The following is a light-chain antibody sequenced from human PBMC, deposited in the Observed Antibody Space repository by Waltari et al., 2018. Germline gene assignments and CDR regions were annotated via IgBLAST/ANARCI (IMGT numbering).Light chain of an antibody. V-gene: IGKV3-20*01. Sequence: EIVLTQSPGTLSLSPGDRATLSCRASQSFSSSFLAWDQQKPGQAPRLLIYGASSRATGGGDRFSGGGSGTDFTLTISRLEPEDFAVYYCQQYGGSPPYTFGQGTKLEI. CDR1: QSFSSSF. CDR2: GAS. CDR3: QQYGGSPPYT. J-gene: IGKJ2*01.